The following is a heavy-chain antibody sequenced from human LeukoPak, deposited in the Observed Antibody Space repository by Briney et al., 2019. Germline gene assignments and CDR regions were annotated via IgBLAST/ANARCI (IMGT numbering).Heavy chain of an antibody. CDR2: ICYSGST. CDR1: GGSISGYC. D-gene: IGHD3-10*01. Sequence: SETLSLTCTVSGGSISGYCWSWIRQPPGKGLEWIGDICYSGSTSYNSSLRSRVTISVDTSKDQFSLKLSSVTAADTAVYYCARGRGRRGVRGVYYLDYWGQGTLVTVSS. V-gene: IGHV4-59*12. CDR3: ARGRGRRGVRGVYYLDY. J-gene: IGHJ4*02.